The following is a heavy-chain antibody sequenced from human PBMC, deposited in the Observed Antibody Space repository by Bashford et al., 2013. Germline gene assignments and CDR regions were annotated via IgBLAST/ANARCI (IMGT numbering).Heavy chain of an antibody. Sequence: SETLSLTCTVSGGSISSYYWSWIRQPPGKGLEWIGYIYYSGSTNYNPSLKSRVTISVDTSKNQFSLKLSSVTAADTAVYYCARLSGSYYFDWFDPWGQGTLVTVSS. CDR1: GGSISSYY. CDR2: IYYSGST. V-gene: IGHV4-59*08. CDR3: ARLSGSYYFDWFDP. J-gene: IGHJ5*02. D-gene: IGHD1-26*01.